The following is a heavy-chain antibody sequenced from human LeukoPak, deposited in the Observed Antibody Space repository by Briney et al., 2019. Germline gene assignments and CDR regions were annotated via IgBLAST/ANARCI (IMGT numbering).Heavy chain of an antibody. V-gene: IGHV1-2*02. Sequence: GASVKVSCKASGYTFTGYYMHWVRQAPGQGLEWMGWINPNSGGTNYAQKFQGRVTMTRDTSISTAYMELSRLRSDDTAVYYCARDKHLYGSSCVDYWGQGTLVTVSS. D-gene: IGHD6-13*01. CDR2: INPNSGGT. J-gene: IGHJ4*02. CDR1: GYTFTGYY. CDR3: ARDKHLYGSSCVDY.